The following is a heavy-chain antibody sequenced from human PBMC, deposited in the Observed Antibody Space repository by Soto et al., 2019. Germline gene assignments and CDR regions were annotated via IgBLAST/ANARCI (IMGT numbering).Heavy chain of an antibody. J-gene: IGHJ4*02. CDR1: GYTFTSYG. Sequence: ASVKVSCKASGYTFTSYGISWVRQAPGQGLEWMGWISAYNGNTNYAQKLQGRVTMTADTSTDTAYMELSSLRSEDTAVYYCATVEYHNYDYDLLTGSNDFWGQGTLVTVCS. CDR2: ISAYNGNT. CDR3: ATVEYHNYDYDLLTGSNDF. D-gene: IGHD3-9*01. V-gene: IGHV1-18*01.